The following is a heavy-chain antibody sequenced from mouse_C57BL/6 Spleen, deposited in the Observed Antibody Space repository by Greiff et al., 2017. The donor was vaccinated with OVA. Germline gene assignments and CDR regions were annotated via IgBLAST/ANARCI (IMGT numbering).Heavy chain of an antibody. J-gene: IGHJ1*03. V-gene: IGHV1-15*01. CDR3: TRKGTTTVVARDV. CDR2: IDPETGGT. CDR1: GYTFTDYE. D-gene: IGHD1-1*01. Sequence: VQLQQSGAELVRPGASVTLSCKASGYTFTDYEMHWVKQTPVHGLEWIGAIDPETGGTAYNQKFKGKAILTADKSSSTAYMELRSLTSEDSAGYYCTRKGTTTVVARDVWGTGTTVTVSS.